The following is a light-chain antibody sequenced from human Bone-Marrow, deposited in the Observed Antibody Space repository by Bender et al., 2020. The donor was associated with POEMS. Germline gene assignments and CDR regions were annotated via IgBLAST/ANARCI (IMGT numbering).Light chain of an antibody. CDR2: EGN. CDR3: CSYAGRSTWI. Sequence: QSALTQPASVSGSPGQSITISCTGTSSDVESSNLVSWYQQHPGKAPKLMIYEGNNRPSGVSHRFSGSMSGNTASLTISGLQSEDEADYYCCSYAGRSTWIFGGGTKLTVL. J-gene: IGLJ2*01. V-gene: IGLV2-23*01. CDR1: SSDVESSNL.